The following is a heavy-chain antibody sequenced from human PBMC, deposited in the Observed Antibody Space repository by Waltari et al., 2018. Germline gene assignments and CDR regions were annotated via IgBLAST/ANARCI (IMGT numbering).Heavy chain of an antibody. CDR3: TRADGMTDLDY. V-gene: IGHV3-49*04. J-gene: IGHJ4*02. CDR1: GFNFGDYA. Sequence: EVQLAESGGGLVQPGRSLRLSCTASGFNFGDYAMTWVRQVPGLGVEWVGLIRSKTYGGAPEYAASVKGRFTISRDDSKSVAYLQMNSLRTEDTALYYCTRADGMTDLDYWGQGALVTVSS. CDR2: IRSKTYGGAP.